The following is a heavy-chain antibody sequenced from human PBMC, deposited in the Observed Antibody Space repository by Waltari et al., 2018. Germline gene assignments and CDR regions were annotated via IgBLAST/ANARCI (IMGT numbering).Heavy chain of an antibody. CDR1: GGTFSSYA. CDR3: ARGGPGIVGAHNWFDP. V-gene: IGHV1-69*10. D-gene: IGHD1-26*01. Sequence: QVQLVQSGAEVKKPGSSVKVSCKASGGTFSSYAISWVRQAPGQGLEWMGGIIPILGIANYAQKFQGRVTITADKATSTAYMELSSLRSEDTAVYYCARGGPGIVGAHNWFDPWGQGTLVTVSS. CDR2: IIPILGIA. J-gene: IGHJ5*02.